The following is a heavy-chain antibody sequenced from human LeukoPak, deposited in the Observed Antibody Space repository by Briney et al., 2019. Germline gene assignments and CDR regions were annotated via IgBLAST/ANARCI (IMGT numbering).Heavy chain of an antibody. V-gene: IGHV4-34*01. D-gene: IGHD3-3*01. Sequence: SETLSLTCAVYGGSFSGYYWSWLRQPPGKGLGWIGEINHSGSTNYNPSLKSRVTISVDTSKNQFSLKLSSVTAADTAVYYCARVLLYYDFWSGVTRYYFDYWGQGTLVTVSS. CDR2: INHSGST. J-gene: IGHJ4*02. CDR1: GGSFSGYY. CDR3: ARVLLYYDFWSGVTRYYFDY.